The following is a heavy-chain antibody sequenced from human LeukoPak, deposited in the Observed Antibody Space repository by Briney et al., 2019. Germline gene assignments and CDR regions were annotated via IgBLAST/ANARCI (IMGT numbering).Heavy chain of an antibody. CDR3: ARGLAAAANFDY. J-gene: IGHJ4*02. D-gene: IGHD6-13*01. V-gene: IGHV4-59*01. CDR1: GGSISSYY. Sequence: SETLSLTCTVSGGSISSYYWSWIRQPPGKGLEWIGYIYYSGSTNYNPSLKSRVTILVDTSKNQFSLKLSSVTAADTAVYYCARGLAAAANFDYWGQGTLVTVSS. CDR2: IYYSGST.